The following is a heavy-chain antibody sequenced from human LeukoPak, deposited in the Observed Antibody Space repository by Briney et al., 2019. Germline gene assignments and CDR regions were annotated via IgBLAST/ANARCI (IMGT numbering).Heavy chain of an antibody. CDR2: IYYSGST. J-gene: IGHJ4*02. V-gene: IGHV4-39*07. D-gene: IGHD6-19*01. CDR3: ARDSHIAVAGTW. CDR1: GGSISSSSYY. Sequence: PSETLSLTCTVSGGSISSSSYYWGWIRQPPGKGLEWIGSIYYSGSTYYNPSLKSRVTISVDTSKNQFSLKLSSVTAADTAVYYCARDSHIAVAGTWWGQGTLVTVSS.